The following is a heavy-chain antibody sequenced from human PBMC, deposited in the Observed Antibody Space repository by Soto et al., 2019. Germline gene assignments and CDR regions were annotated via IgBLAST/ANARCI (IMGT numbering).Heavy chain of an antibody. Sequence: QVQLQQWGAGLLKPSETLSLTCAVYGGSFSGYYWSWIRQPPGKGLEWIGEINHSGSTNYNPSLKSRVTISVDTSKNQFSLKLSSVTAADTAVYYCARDYYDSSGRPPIDYGGQGTLVTVSS. D-gene: IGHD3-22*01. J-gene: IGHJ4*02. V-gene: IGHV4-34*01. CDR2: INHSGST. CDR1: GGSFSGYY. CDR3: ARDYYDSSGRPPIDY.